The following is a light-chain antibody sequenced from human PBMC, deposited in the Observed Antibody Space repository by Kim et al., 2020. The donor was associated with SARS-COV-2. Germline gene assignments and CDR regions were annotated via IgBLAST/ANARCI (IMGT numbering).Light chain of an antibody. CDR3: QQSYSTPFT. CDR2: AAS. V-gene: IGKV1-39*01. Sequence: ASVGDRVTITCRASHSISRNVNWYQQKPGKAPKLLIYAASSLQGGVPSRFSGSESGTDFTLTISSLQPEDFATYYCQQSYSTPFTFGQGTKLEI. J-gene: IGKJ2*01. CDR1: HSISRN.